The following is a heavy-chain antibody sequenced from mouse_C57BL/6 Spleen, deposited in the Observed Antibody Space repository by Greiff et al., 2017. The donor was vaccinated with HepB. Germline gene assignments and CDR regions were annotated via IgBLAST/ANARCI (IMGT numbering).Heavy chain of an antibody. D-gene: IGHD1-3*01. CDR2: INPNNGGT. J-gene: IGHJ4*01. CDR3: ARKWYWDEDYYAMDY. V-gene: IGHV1-18*01. CDR1: GYTFTDYN. Sequence: VQLQQSVPELVKPGASVKIPCKASGYTFTDYNMDWVKQSHGKSLEWIGDINPNNGGTIYNQKFKGKATLTVDKSSSTAYMELRSLTSEDTAVYYCARKWYWDEDYYAMDYWGQGTSVTVSS.